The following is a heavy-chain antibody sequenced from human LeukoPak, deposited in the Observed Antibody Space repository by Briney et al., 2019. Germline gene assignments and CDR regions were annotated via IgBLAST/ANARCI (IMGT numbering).Heavy chain of an antibody. CDR1: GVTVSSTY. CDR2: IYGGSST. Sequence: GGSLRLSCAASGVTVSSTYMSWVRQAPGKGLEWVSVIYGGSSTYNADSVKGRFTISRDNSKNTLFLQMNSLRAEDTAVYYCARASKVEAFDVWGQGAMVTVSS. V-gene: IGHV3-66*01. D-gene: IGHD2-15*01. CDR3: ARASKVEAFDV. J-gene: IGHJ3*01.